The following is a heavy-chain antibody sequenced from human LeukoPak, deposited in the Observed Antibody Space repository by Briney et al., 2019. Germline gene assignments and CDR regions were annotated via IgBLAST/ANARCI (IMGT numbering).Heavy chain of an antibody. CDR1: GGSITSYY. V-gene: IGHV4-59*01. CDR3: ARASVVRGLIAIPYWYFDL. CDR2: INDSGST. J-gene: IGHJ2*01. D-gene: IGHD3-10*01. Sequence: PSETLFLTCTVSGGSITSYYWSWIRQSPGKGLEYIGYINDSGSTKYNPSLKSRFTMSVDTSKNQFSLKMTSVTAADTGVYFCARASVVRGLIAIPYWYFDLWGRGTLVTVSS.